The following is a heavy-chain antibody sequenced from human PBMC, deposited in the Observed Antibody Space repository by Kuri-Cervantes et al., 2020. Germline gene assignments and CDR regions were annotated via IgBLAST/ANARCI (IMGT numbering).Heavy chain of an antibody. Sequence: SETLSLTCAVSGYSISSGYYWGWIRQPPGKGLEWIGYIYYSGSTNYNPSLKSRVTISVDTSKNQFSLKLSSVTAADTAVYYCARGGFDLLSLHFDYWGQGTLVTVSS. V-gene: IGHV4-38-2*01. CDR2: IYYSGST. D-gene: IGHD3-10*01. J-gene: IGHJ4*02. CDR1: GYSISSGYY. CDR3: ARGGFDLLSLHFDY.